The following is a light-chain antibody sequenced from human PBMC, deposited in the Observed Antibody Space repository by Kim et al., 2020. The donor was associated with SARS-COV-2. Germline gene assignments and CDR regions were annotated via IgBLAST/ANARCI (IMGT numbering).Light chain of an antibody. CDR2: AAS. J-gene: IGKJ2*01. Sequence: DIQLTQSPSFLSASVGDRVTITCRASQSISSYLNWYQQKPGKAPKLLIYAASSLQSGVPSRFSGSGSGTDFTLTISSLQPEDFATYYCQQCYSTPHTCGQETELEI. CDR1: QSISSY. CDR3: QQCYSTPHT. V-gene: IGKV1-39*01.